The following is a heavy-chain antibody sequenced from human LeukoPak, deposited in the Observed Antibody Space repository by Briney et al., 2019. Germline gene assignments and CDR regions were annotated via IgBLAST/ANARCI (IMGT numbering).Heavy chain of an antibody. CDR3: ARGKQMPKSRSGGSCYYFDY. CDR2: ISGSGGST. CDR1: GFTFSSYA. V-gene: IGHV3-23*01. J-gene: IGHJ4*02. Sequence: GGSLRLSCAASGFTFSSYAMSWVRQAPGKGLEWVSAISGSGGSTYYADSVKGRFTISRDNSKNTLYLQMNSLRAEDTAVYYCARGKQMPKSRSGGSCYYFDYWGQGTLVTVSS. D-gene: IGHD2-15*01.